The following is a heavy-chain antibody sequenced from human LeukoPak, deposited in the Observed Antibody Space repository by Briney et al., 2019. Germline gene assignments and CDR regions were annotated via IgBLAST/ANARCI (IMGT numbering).Heavy chain of an antibody. CDR1: GGSFSGYY. Sequence: SETLSLTCAVYGGSFSGYYWSWIRQPPGKGLEWIGEINHSGSTNYNPSLKSRVTISVDTSKNQFSLKLSSVTAADTAVYYCARTTMVTYNWFDPWGQGTLVTVSS. V-gene: IGHV4-34*01. CDR2: INHSGST. J-gene: IGHJ5*02. CDR3: ARTTMVTYNWFDP. D-gene: IGHD3-10*01.